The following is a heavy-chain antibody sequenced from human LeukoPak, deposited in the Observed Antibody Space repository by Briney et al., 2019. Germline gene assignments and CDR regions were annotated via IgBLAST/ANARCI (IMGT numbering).Heavy chain of an antibody. D-gene: IGHD2-15*01. CDR2: IIPIFGTA. V-gene: IGHV1-69*05. Sequence: GASVKVSCKASGGTFSCYAISWVRQAPGQGLEWMGRIIPIFGTANYAQKFQGRVTITTDESTSTAYMELSSLRSEDTAVYYCAREQGYCSGGSCYTWFDPWGQGTLVTVSS. CDR1: GGTFSCYA. CDR3: AREQGYCSGGSCYTWFDP. J-gene: IGHJ5*02.